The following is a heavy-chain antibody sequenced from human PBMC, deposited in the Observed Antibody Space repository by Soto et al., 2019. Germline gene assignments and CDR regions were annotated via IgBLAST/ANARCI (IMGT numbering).Heavy chain of an antibody. CDR3: ARARGLFDP. CDR1: GYTFTTYY. CDR2: INPTDGTT. Sequence: QVQLVQSGAEVKKPGASVKVSCKASGYTFTTYYMHWVRQAPGQGLEWVGVINPTDGTTTYAQKFQGRVTMTMDTSSSTVYMELSSLRTEDTAVYYCARARGLFDPWGQVTLVTVSS. J-gene: IGHJ5*02. D-gene: IGHD3-10*01. V-gene: IGHV1-46*01.